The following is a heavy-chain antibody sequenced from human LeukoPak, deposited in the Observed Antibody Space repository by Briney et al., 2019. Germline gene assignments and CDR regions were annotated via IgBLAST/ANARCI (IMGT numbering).Heavy chain of an antibody. Sequence: GGSLRLSCAASGFTFSTYWMNWVRQTPGKGLEWVSGTSDRGDYTYYADSVKGRFTISRDSSKNTLFLQMNSLRAEDTALYFCARKAQYNGHYPLDYWGQGTLVTVSS. D-gene: IGHD1-7*01. CDR2: TSDRGDYT. V-gene: IGHV3-23*01. CDR1: GFTFSTYW. CDR3: ARKAQYNGHYPLDY. J-gene: IGHJ4*02.